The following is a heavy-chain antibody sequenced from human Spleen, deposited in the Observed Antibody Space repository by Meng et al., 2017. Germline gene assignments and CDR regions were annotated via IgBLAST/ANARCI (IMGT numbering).Heavy chain of an antibody. CDR1: GGSISSGGYS. V-gene: IGHV4-30-2*05. CDR3: ARDRLRQLDS. D-gene: IGHD5-12*01. Sequence: QLQLQESGSGLVKPSQTLSLTCAVSGGSISSGGYSWSWIRQPPGKGLEWIGYMYHSGSTFYNPSLKSRVTSSVDTSKNQFSLRLTSVTAADTAMYYCARDRLRQLDSWGQGTLVTVSS. J-gene: IGHJ4*02. CDR2: MYHSGST.